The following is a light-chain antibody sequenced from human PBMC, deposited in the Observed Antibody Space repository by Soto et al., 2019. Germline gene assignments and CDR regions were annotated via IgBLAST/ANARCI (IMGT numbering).Light chain of an antibody. Sequence: DIQMTQSPSSLSASLGDRVTITCRASQSISSYLNWYQQKPGKAPKLLIYAAYRLQSGLPSRFSGSGSGTDFTLHISSLQPEDFATYYCQQSYSTPITFCQGTLLESK. CDR2: AAY. CDR3: QQSYSTPIT. V-gene: IGKV1-39*01. J-gene: IGKJ5*01. CDR1: QSISSY.